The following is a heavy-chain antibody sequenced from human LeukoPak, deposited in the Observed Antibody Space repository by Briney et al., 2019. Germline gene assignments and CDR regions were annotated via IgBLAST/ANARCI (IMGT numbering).Heavy chain of an antibody. CDR3: ARGDYGDYFYYFDY. D-gene: IGHD4-17*01. CDR2: INPNSGGT. Sequence: ASVKVSCKASGYTFTGYYMHWVRQAPGQGLEWMGWINPNSGGTNYAQKFQGRVTITTDESTSTAYMELSSLRSEDTAVYYCARGDYGDYFYYFDYWGQGTLVTVSS. V-gene: IGHV1-2*02. CDR1: GYTFTGYY. J-gene: IGHJ4*02.